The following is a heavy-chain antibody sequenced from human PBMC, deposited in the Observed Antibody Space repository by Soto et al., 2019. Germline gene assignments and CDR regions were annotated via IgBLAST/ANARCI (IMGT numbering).Heavy chain of an antibody. Sequence: QVQLVESGGGVVQPGRSLRLPCAASGFTFSSYAMHWVRQAPGKGLEWVAVISYDGSNKYYADSVKGRFTISRDNSKNTLYLQMNSLRAEDTAVYYCARESMVAHTFDYWGQGTLVTVSS. CDR1: GFTFSSYA. D-gene: IGHD3-10*01. V-gene: IGHV3-30-3*01. CDR2: ISYDGSNK. J-gene: IGHJ4*02. CDR3: ARESMVAHTFDY.